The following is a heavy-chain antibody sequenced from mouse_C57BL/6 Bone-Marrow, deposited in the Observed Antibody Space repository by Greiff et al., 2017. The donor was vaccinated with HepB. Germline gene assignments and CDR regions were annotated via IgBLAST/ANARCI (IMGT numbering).Heavy chain of an antibody. J-gene: IGHJ4*01. CDR3: ATPGSSRYYYAMDY. CDR1: GYTFTDYN. D-gene: IGHD1-1*01. Sequence: EVQLQQSGPELVKPGASVKMSCKASGYTFTDYNMHWVKQSHGKSLEWIGYINPNNGGTSYNQKFKGKATLTVNKSSSTAYMELRSLTSEDSAVYYGATPGSSRYYYAMDYWGQGTSVTVSS. V-gene: IGHV1-22*01. CDR2: INPNNGGT.